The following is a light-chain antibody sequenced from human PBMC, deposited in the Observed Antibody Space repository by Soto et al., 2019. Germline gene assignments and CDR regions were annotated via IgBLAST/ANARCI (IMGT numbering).Light chain of an antibody. V-gene: IGKV3-15*01. CDR1: QRVRRN. J-gene: IGKJ1*01. Sequence: EIWMTQSPATLSVSPGERATLSCGASQRVRRNLAWYQQKPGQAPRLRIYDASTRAPGFPARFSGSGSGTDFTLTISSLQSEDFAVYYCQQYDNWPWTFGHGTKVDIK. CDR3: QQYDNWPWT. CDR2: DAS.